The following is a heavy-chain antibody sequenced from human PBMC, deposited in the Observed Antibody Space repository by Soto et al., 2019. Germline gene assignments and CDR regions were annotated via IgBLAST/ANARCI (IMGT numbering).Heavy chain of an antibody. D-gene: IGHD3-10*01. CDR2: IYYSGST. CDR3: ARSHSSSGVYFDY. J-gene: IGHJ4*02. V-gene: IGHV4-28*01. CDR1: GYSISSSNW. Sequence: QVQLQESGPGLVKPSDTLSLTCAVSGYSISSSNWWGWIRQPPGKGLEWIGYIYYSGSTYYNPSLKSRVTMSVDTSKNQFSLKLSAVTALDTAVYYCARSHSSSGVYFDYWGQGTLVTVSP.